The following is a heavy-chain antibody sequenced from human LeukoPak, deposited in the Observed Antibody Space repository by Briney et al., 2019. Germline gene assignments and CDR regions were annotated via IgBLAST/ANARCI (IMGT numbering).Heavy chain of an antibody. CDR2: ISGSGGST. CDR1: GFTFSSYA. Sequence: GGSLRLSCAASGFTFSSYAMSRVRQAPGKGPEWVSAISGSGGSTYYADSVKGRFTISRDNSKNTLYLQMNSLRAEDTAVYYCAKAPMGYGSGTRDFWGQGTLVTVSS. CDR3: AKAPMGYGSGTRDF. J-gene: IGHJ4*02. D-gene: IGHD3-10*01. V-gene: IGHV3-23*01.